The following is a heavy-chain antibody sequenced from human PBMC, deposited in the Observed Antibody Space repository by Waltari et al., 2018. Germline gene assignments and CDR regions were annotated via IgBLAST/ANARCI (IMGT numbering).Heavy chain of an antibody. D-gene: IGHD3-10*01. CDR3: AITYYYGSRSYTPNYYYGMDV. CDR2: INHSGST. Sequence: QVQLQQWGAGLLKPSETLSLTCAVYGGSFSGYYWSWIRQPPGKGLEWIGEINHSGSTNYNPSLKSRVTISVDTSKNQFSLKLSSVTAADTAVYYCAITYYYGSRSYTPNYYYGMDVWGQGTTVTVSS. CDR1: GGSFSGYY. V-gene: IGHV4-34*01. J-gene: IGHJ6*02.